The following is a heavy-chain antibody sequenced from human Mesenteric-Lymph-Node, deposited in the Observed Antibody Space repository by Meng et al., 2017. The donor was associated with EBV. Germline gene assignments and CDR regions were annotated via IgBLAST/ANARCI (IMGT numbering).Heavy chain of an antibody. J-gene: IGHJ4*02. CDR3: ARGGLTGFDY. D-gene: IGHD7-27*01. V-gene: IGHV3-11*01. Sequence: VGGGGAGGGVGEGGGALILSCAGSGFTFSDYYMSWIRQAPGKGLEWVSYISSSGSTIYYADSVKGRITIARDNAKNSLYLQMNSLRAEDTAVYYCARGGLTGFDYWGQGTLVTVSS. CDR2: ISSSGSTI. CDR1: GFTFSDYY.